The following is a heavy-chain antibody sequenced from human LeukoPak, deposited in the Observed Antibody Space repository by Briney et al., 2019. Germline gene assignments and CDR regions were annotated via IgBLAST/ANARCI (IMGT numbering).Heavy chain of an antibody. CDR1: GFSFSSHW. Sequence: GGSLRLSCAASGFSFSSHWVHWVRQAPGKGLVWVSRISDDGSYTSNVDSVKGRLTISRDNVNNMLYLHMNSLRAEDTAVYYCASFGISWRSSYWGQGTLVTVSS. CDR2: ISDDGSYT. J-gene: IGHJ4*02. V-gene: IGHV3-74*01. D-gene: IGHD2-21*01. CDR3: ASFGISWRSSY.